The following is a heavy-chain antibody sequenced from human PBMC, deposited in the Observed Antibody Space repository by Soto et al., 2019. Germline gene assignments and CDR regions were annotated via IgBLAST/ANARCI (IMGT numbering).Heavy chain of an antibody. D-gene: IGHD1-1*01. CDR3: PRGRGTTFGMDV. J-gene: IGHJ6*02. V-gene: IGHV3-7*04. Sequence: EVQLVESGGGLVQPGGSLRLSCAASGFKFSAYWMTWVRQAPGKGLEWVANIKHDGGDSNYVDSVKGRFIISRDNAKNSLSLQMNSLGAEDTAVYYCPRGRGTTFGMDVWGRGTTVTVSS. CDR2: IKHDGGDS. CDR1: GFKFSAYW.